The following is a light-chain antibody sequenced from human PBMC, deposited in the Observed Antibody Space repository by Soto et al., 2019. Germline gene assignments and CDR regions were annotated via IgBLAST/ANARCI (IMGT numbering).Light chain of an antibody. CDR2: LNS. CDR3: QSYDSSLSIGV. Sequence: QSVLTQSPSVSGSPGQRVTISCSGSSSNIGAGYDVHWYQHIPGTAPKLLIYLNSNRPSGVPDRFSGSKSGTSASLAITGLQADDEADYYCQSYDSSLSIGVFGGGTKLTVL. J-gene: IGLJ2*01. CDR1: SSNIGAGYD. V-gene: IGLV1-40*01.